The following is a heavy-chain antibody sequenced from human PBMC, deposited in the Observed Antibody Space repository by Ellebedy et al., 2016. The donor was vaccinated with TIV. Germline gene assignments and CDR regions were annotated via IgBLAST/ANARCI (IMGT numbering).Heavy chain of an antibody. V-gene: IGHV3-30*18. J-gene: IGHJ4*02. CDR2: ISSDGNTK. CDR3: AKDTRLGYDSTLDK. CDR1: GFTFSSYG. Sequence: GGSLRLSCAASGFTFSSYGMHWVRQAPGKGLEWVALISSDGNTKYYEDSMKGRFTISRDNSNNTPYLQVNSLRAEDTAVYYCAKDTRLGYDSTLDKWGQGTLVSVSS. D-gene: IGHD5-12*01.